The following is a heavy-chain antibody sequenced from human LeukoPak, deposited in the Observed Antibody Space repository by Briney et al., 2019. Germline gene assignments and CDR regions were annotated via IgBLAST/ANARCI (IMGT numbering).Heavy chain of an antibody. D-gene: IGHD3-9*01. CDR1: GFTFSSYA. Sequence: PGGSLRLSCAASGFTFSSYAMSWVRQAPGKGLEWVSAISGSGGSTYYADSVKGRFTISRDNSKNTLYLQMSSLRAEDTAVYYCAKDLAATYYDILTGYWSSYYYYGMDVWGQGTTVTVSS. V-gene: IGHV3-23*01. J-gene: IGHJ6*02. CDR2: ISGSGGST. CDR3: AKDLAATYYDILTGYWSSYYYYGMDV.